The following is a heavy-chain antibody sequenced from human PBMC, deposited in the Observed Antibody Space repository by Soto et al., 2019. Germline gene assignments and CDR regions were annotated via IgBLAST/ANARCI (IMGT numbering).Heavy chain of an antibody. D-gene: IGHD3-22*01. CDR2: IYYSGTT. CDR1: GGSISSCGYY. V-gene: IGHV4-31*03. Sequence: SETLSLTCTVSGGSISSCGYYWSWNRQHPGKGLEWIGYIYYSGTTYYNPSLKSRVTISVDTSKNQFSLNLSSVTAADTAAYYCARYSMDPMKIFDYWGQGTLVTVSS. CDR3: ARYSMDPMKIFDY. J-gene: IGHJ4*02.